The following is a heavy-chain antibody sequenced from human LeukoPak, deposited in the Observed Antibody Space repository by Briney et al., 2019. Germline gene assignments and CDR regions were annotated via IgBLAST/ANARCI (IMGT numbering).Heavy chain of an antibody. CDR1: GGSISSGGYS. Sequence: PSETLSLTCAVSGGSISSGGYSWSWIRQPPRKGLEWIGYIYHSGSTYYNPSLKSRVTISVDRSKNQFSLKLSSVTAADTAVYYCASRSGYEEVDYWGQGTLVTVSS. CDR2: IYHSGST. J-gene: IGHJ4*02. V-gene: IGHV4-30-2*01. D-gene: IGHD5-12*01. CDR3: ASRSGYEEVDY.